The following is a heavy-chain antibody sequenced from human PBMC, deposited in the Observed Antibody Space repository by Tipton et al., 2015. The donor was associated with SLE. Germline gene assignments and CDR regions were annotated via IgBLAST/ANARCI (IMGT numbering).Heavy chain of an antibody. V-gene: IGHV4-34*01. Sequence: AGLVKPSETLSLTCAVYGGSFSGYYWSWIRQPPGKGLEWIGEINHSGSTNYNPSLKSRVTISVDTSKNQFSLKLSSVTAADTAVYYCARGDSSSWYLDYWGQGTLVTVSS. D-gene: IGHD6-13*01. J-gene: IGHJ4*02. CDR2: INHSGST. CDR1: GGSFSGYY. CDR3: ARGDSSSWYLDY.